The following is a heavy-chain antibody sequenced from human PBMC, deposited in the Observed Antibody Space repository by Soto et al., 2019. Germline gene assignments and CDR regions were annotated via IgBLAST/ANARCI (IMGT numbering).Heavy chain of an antibody. CDR3: GYSPPEMDCGGDCYHNPPFHR. J-gene: IGHJ5*02. Sequence: QISLKESGPTLVKPTQTLTLTCTFSGFSLSVAGVAVGWVRQPPGQALEWLALIYWDDDKLYSPSLKSRLTITKDTSKNLVVLTMANMDPVDTATYYCGYSPPEMDCGGDCYHNPPFHRWGQGTLVTVSS. V-gene: IGHV2-5*02. CDR2: IYWDDDK. D-gene: IGHD2-21*02. CDR1: GFSLSVAGVA.